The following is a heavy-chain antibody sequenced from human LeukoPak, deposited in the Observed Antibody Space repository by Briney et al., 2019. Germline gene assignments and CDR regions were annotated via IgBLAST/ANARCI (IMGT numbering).Heavy chain of an antibody. Sequence: GGSLRLSCAASGFTFSDYYMSWIRQAPGKGLEWVSYISSSGNTIYYADSVKGRFTISRDNAKNSLYLQMNSLRAEDTAVYYCARAGRYSYGYPWADYWGQGTLVTVSS. CDR2: ISSSGNTI. CDR3: ARAGRYSYGYPWADY. V-gene: IGHV3-11*01. D-gene: IGHD5-18*01. CDR1: GFTFSDYY. J-gene: IGHJ4*02.